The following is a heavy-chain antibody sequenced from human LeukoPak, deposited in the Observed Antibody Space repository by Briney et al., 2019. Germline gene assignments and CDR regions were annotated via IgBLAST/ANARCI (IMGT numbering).Heavy chain of an antibody. J-gene: IGHJ6*02. CDR1: RFTFSSHG. Sequence: PGGSLRLSCAASRFTFSSHGMSWVRQAPGKGLEWVSTTSGSGDRTYYADSVKGRFTISRDNSKNTLYLQMNSLRAEDTAVYYCAKVGPYGDYEKSSYYYYGMDVWGQGTTVTVSS. CDR2: TSGSGDRT. V-gene: IGHV3-23*01. D-gene: IGHD4-17*01. CDR3: AKVGPYGDYEKSSYYYYGMDV.